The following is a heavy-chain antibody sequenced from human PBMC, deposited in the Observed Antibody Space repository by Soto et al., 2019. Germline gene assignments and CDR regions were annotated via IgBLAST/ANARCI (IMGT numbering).Heavy chain of an antibody. CDR2: IYTTGST. J-gene: IGHJ4*02. CDR1: GGSISSYS. D-gene: IGHD3-9*01. CDR3: ARSHFDGLLSREYFDY. V-gene: IGHV4-4*07. Sequence: PSETLSLTCTVSGGSISSYSWSWIRQRTGKGLEWIGRIYTTGSTNYNPSLKSRVTMSVDTSKNQFSLKLSSVTAADKAVYYCARSHFDGLLSREYFDYWGQGTLVTVSS.